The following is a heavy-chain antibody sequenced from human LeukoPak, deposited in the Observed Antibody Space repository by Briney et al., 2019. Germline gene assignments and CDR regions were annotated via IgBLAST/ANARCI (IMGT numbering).Heavy chain of an antibody. V-gene: IGHV3-21*01. CDR2: ISSSSSYI. J-gene: IGHJ4*02. CDR3: ATCSGGSCYFGY. Sequence: GSLRLSCAASGFTFSSYSMNWVRQAPGKGLEWVSSISSSSSYIYYADSVKGRFTISRDNAKNSLYLQMNSLRAEGTAVYYCATCSGGSCYFGYWGQGTLVTVSS. D-gene: IGHD2-15*01. CDR1: GFTFSSYS.